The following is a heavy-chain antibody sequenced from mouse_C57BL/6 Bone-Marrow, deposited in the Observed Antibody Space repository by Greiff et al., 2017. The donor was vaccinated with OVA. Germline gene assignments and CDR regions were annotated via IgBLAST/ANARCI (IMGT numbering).Heavy chain of an antibody. CDR1: GFTFSDYG. CDR2: ISSGSSTI. D-gene: IGHD1-1*01. CDR3: ARIPLITTVGYFDY. J-gene: IGHJ2*01. V-gene: IGHV5-17*01. Sequence: DVKLVESGGGLVKPGGSLKLSCAASGFTFSDYGMHWVRQAPEKGLEWVAYISSGSSTIYYADTVKGRFTISRDNAKNTLFLQMTSLRSEDTAMYYCARIPLITTVGYFDYWGQGTTLTVSS.